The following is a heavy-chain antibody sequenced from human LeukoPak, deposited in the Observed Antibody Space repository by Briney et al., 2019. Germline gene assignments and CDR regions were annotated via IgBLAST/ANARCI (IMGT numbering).Heavy chain of an antibody. CDR3: AKGTGRNSSIAASGT. CDR2: ISGSGGST. J-gene: IGHJ4*02. V-gene: IGHV3-23*01. Sequence: GGSLRLSCAASGFTFSAYPMDWVRQAPGKGLEWVSAISGSGGSTYYADSVKGRFTISRDNSKNTLYLLMNSLRAEDTAVYYCAKGTGRNSSIAASGTWGQGTLVTVSS. D-gene: IGHD6-13*01. CDR1: GFTFSAYP.